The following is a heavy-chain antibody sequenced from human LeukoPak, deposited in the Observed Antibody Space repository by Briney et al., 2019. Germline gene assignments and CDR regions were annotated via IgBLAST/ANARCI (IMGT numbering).Heavy chain of an antibody. CDR2: IFDTWIT. Sequence: SETLSLTCTVSGASIDDYYWNWIRQPPGKGLEWIGYIFDTWITNYNPSLKSRVTISIDTSKNQFSLKLTSVTAADTAVYYCARRLTKVGHGPDVWGQGTTVTVSS. CDR1: GASIDDYY. J-gene: IGHJ6*02. V-gene: IGHV4-59*08. D-gene: IGHD3-10*01. CDR3: ARRLTKVGHGPDV.